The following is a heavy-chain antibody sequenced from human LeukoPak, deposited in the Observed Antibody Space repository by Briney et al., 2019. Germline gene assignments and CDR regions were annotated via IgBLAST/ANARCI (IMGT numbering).Heavy chain of an antibody. Sequence: AGGSLRLSCAASGFSFSSYAMSWVRQAPGKGLEWVSGISDSGGSTYYADSVKGRFTISRDNSKKQVFLQVDSLRVEDTAVYYCAKGKINHDGAFDAWGQGTRVTVSS. V-gene: IGHV3-23*01. J-gene: IGHJ3*01. CDR1: GFSFSSYA. CDR2: ISDSGGST. CDR3: AKGKINHDGAFDA. D-gene: IGHD3-16*01.